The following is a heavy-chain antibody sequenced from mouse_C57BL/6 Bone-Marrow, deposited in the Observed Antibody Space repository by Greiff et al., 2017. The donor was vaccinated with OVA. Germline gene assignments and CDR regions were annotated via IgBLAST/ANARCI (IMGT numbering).Heavy chain of an antibody. D-gene: IGHD2-10*01. V-gene: IGHV1-61*01. CDR2: IYPSDSET. CDR1: GYTFTSYW. J-gene: IGHJ2*01. CDR3: ARTYYRGYFDY. Sequence: QVQLQQSGAELVRPGSSVKLSCKASGYTFTSYWMDCVKQRPGQGLEWIGNIYPSDSETHYNQKFKDKATLTVDKSSSTAYMQLSSLTSEDSAVYYCARTYYRGYFDYWGQGTTLTVSS.